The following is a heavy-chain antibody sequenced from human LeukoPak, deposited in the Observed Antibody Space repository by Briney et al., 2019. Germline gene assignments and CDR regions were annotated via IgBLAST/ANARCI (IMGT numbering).Heavy chain of an antibody. CDR1: GGSFNGYS. V-gene: IGHV4-34*12. J-gene: IGHJ4*02. CDR3: ASDRYCSSTSCYTVGY. CDR2: IIHSGGT. Sequence: SETLSLTCAVSGGSFNGYSYTWIRQPPGKGLEWIGEIIHSGGTSYNPSLKSRLTISVDTSRKQFSLKLTSVTAADTAVYYCASDRYCSSTSCYTVGYWGQGTLVTVSS. D-gene: IGHD2-2*02.